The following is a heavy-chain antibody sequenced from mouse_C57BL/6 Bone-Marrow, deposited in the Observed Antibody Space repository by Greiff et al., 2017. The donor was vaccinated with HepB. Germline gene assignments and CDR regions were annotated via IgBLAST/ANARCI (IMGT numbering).Heavy chain of an antibody. V-gene: IGHV1-81*01. Sequence: VQLQESGAELARPGASVKLSCKASGYTFTSYGISWVKQRTGQGLEWIGEIYPRSGNTYYNEKFKGKATLTADKSSSTAYMELRSLTSEDSAVYFCARLGVTTVVAAYAMDYWGQGTSVTVSS. CDR2: IYPRSGNT. J-gene: IGHJ4*01. CDR1: GYTFTSYG. CDR3: ARLGVTTVVAAYAMDY. D-gene: IGHD1-1*01.